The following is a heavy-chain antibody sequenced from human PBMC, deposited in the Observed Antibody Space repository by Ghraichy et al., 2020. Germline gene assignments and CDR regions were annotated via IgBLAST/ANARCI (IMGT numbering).Heavy chain of an antibody. J-gene: IGHJ4*02. D-gene: IGHD3-3*01. Sequence: GSLRLSCAASGFTFSSYSMNWVRQAPGKGLEWVSSISSSSSYIYYADSVKGRFTISRDNAKNSLYLQMNSLRAEDTAVYYCARDLNRVEWLLWGGNYYFDYWGQGTLVTVSS. V-gene: IGHV3-21*01. CDR2: ISSSSSYI. CDR1: GFTFSSYS. CDR3: ARDLNRVEWLLWGGNYYFDY.